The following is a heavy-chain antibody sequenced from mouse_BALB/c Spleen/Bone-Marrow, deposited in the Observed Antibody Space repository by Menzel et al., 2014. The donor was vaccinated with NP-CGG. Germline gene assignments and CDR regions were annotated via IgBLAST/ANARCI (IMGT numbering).Heavy chain of an antibody. Sequence: EVKLMESGPSLVKPSQTLSLTCSVTGDSITSGYWNWIRKFPGNELEYMGYISYSGSTYYNPSLKSRISITRDTSKNQYYLQLNSVTTEDTATYYGARSRDYYGNSLDYWGQGTTLTVSS. D-gene: IGHD2-1*01. CDR1: GDSITSGY. CDR2: ISYSGST. J-gene: IGHJ2*01. V-gene: IGHV3-8*02. CDR3: ARSRDYYGNSLDY.